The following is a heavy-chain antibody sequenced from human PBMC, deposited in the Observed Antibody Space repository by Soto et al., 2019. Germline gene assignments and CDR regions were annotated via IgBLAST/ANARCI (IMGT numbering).Heavy chain of an antibody. CDR2: FDPEDGET. CDR1: GYTLTELS. J-gene: IGHJ4*02. V-gene: IGHV1-24*01. CDR3: ATGSSSGPYYWGQLGGY. D-gene: IGHD6-13*01. Sequence: QVQLVQSGAEGKKPGASVQVSCKFSGYTLTELSMHWVRQAPGKGLEWMGGFDPEDGETIYAQNFQGRVTMTEDTYTDTSYMELSSLRSEDTDVYYCATGSSSGPYYWGQLGGYWGQGTLVTVSS.